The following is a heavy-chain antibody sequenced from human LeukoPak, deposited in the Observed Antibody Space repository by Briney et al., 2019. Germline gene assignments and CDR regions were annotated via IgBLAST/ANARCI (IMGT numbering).Heavy chain of an antibody. CDR2: ISYSGST. J-gene: IGHJ4*02. CDR3: ARGGIAAAGTFDY. Sequence: SETLSLTCTVSGGSISIDYWSWIRQPPGKGLEWIGYISYSGSTNYNPSLKSRVTILKDTSKNQFSLKLSSVTAADTAVYYCARGGIAAAGTFDYWGQGTLVTVSS. V-gene: IGHV4-59*01. CDR1: GGSISIDY. D-gene: IGHD6-13*01.